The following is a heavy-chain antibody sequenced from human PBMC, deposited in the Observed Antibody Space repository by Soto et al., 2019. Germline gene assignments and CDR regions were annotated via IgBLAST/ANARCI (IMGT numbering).Heavy chain of an antibody. CDR2: ISGSGGST. J-gene: IGHJ4*02. CDR3: AKQSLVSARRGNDY. CDR1: GFTFSSYA. Sequence: EVQLLESGGGLVQPGGSLRLSCAASGFTFSSYAMSWVRQAPGKGLEWVSGISGSGGSTYYADSVKGRFTISRDNSKNTLYLQMSSLRAEDTAVYYCAKQSLVSARRGNDYWGQGTLVTVSS. V-gene: IGHV3-23*01. D-gene: IGHD2-21*02.